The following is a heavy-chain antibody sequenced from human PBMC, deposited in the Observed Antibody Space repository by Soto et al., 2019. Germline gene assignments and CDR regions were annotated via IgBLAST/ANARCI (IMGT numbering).Heavy chain of an antibody. V-gene: IGHV4-34*01. CDR3: ARGPQSTVTTGDYSNYVGYYMDV. CDR1: GGSFSGYY. D-gene: IGHD4-4*01. CDR2: INHSGST. Sequence: SETLSLTCAVYGGSFSGYYWSWIRQPPGKGLEWIGEINHSGSTNYNPSLKSRVTISVDTSKNQFSLKLSSVTAADTAVYYCARGPQSTVTTGDYSNYVGYYMDVWGKGTTVTVSS. J-gene: IGHJ6*03.